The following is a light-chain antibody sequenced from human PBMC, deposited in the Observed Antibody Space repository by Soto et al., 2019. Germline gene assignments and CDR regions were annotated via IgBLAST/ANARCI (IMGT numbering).Light chain of an antibody. CDR2: DVS. Sequence: EIVMTQSPATLSVSPGERATLSCRASQSVSSNLAWYQQKPGQAPRLLIYDVSTRAAGIPARFSGSGSGTEFTLTISSLQSEDLAIYYCQQYNIWITFGQGTLLDIK. V-gene: IGKV3-15*01. CDR1: QSVSSN. J-gene: IGKJ5*01. CDR3: QQYNIWIT.